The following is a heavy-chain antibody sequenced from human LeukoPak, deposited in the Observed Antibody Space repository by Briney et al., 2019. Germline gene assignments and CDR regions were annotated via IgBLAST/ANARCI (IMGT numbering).Heavy chain of an antibody. CDR2: ISSSSSYI. CDR3: ARGRHYYDSSGYLDYFDY. D-gene: IGHD3-22*01. Sequence: GGSLRLSCAASGFTFSSYSMNWVRQAPEKGLEWVSSISSSSSYIYYADSVKGRFTISRDNAKNSLYLQMNSLRAEDTAVYYCARGRHYYDSSGYLDYFDYWGQGTLVTVSS. J-gene: IGHJ4*02. CDR1: GFTFSSYS. V-gene: IGHV3-21*01.